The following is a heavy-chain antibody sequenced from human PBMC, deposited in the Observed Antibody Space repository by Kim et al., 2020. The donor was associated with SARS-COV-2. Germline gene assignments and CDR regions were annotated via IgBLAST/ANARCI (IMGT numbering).Heavy chain of an antibody. V-gene: IGHV3-23*01. CDR3: AKDLCRYDYVGGSYRAWWYFDL. J-gene: IGHJ2*01. Sequence: GGSLRLSCAASGFTFSSYAMSWVRQAPGKGLEWVSAISGSGGSTYYADSVKGRFTISRDNSKNTLYLQMNSLRAEDTAVYYCAKDLCRYDYVGGSYRAWWYFDLWGRGTLVTVSS. CDR1: GFTFSSYA. CDR2: ISGSGGST. D-gene: IGHD3-16*02.